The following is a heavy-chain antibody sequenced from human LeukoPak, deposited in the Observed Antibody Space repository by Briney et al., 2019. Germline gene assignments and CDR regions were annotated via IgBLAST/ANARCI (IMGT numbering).Heavy chain of an antibody. V-gene: IGHV3-23*01. CDR3: AKGGEVIHYYYMDV. J-gene: IGHJ6*03. CDR1: GFTFSSYA. Sequence: GGSLRLSCAASGFTFSSYAMRWVRRAPGKGLEWVSAISGSGGATYYADSVKGRFTVSRDNSNNTVFLQMNSLGAGDTAVYCCAKGGEVIHYYYMDVWGKGTTVTVSS. D-gene: IGHD2-21*01. CDR2: ISGSGGAT.